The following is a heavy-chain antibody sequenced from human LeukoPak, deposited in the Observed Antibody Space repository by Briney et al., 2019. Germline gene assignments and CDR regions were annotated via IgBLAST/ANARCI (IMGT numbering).Heavy chain of an antibody. CDR3: ARVTRNPRIAAAGTRRLIYYFDY. CDR2: ISAYNGNT. J-gene: IGHJ4*02. V-gene: IGHV1-18*04. D-gene: IGHD6-13*01. Sequence: GASVKVSCKASGYTFTGYYMHWVRQAPGQGLEWMGWISAYNGNTNYAQKLQGRVTMTTDTSTSTAYMELRSLRSDDTAVYYCARVTRNPRIAAAGTRRLIYYFDYWGQGTLVTVSS. CDR1: GYTFTGYY.